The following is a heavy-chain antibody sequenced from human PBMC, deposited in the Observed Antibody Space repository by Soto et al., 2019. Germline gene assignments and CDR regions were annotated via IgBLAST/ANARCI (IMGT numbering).Heavy chain of an antibody. CDR2: IYSGGST. D-gene: IGHD5-12*01. Sequence: LRLSCAASGFTVSSNYMSWVRQAPGKGLEWVSVIYSGGSTYYADPVKGRFTISRHNSKNTLYLQMNSLRAEDTAVYYCARGGSSRGYSGYVTAFDIWGQGTMVTVSS. CDR1: GFTVSSNY. CDR3: ARGGSSRGYSGYVTAFDI. V-gene: IGHV3-53*04. J-gene: IGHJ3*02.